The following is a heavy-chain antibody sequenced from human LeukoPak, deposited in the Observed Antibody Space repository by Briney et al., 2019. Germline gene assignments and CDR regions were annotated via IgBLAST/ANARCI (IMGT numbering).Heavy chain of an antibody. Sequence: SQTLSLTCTVSGGSISSGDYYWSWIRQPPGKGLEWIGYIYYSGSTYYNPSLKSRVTISVDTSKNQFSLKLSSVTAADTAVYYCARVGYYDSSGYYTSPFDYWSQGTLVTVSS. V-gene: IGHV4-30-4*01. CDR3: ARVGYYDSSGYYTSPFDY. CDR2: IYYSGST. D-gene: IGHD3-22*01. J-gene: IGHJ4*02. CDR1: GGSISSGDYY.